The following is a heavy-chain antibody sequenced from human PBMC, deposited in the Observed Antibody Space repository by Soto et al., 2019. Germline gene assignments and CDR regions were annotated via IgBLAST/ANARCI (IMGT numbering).Heavy chain of an antibody. CDR1: GFSFSDYY. CDR2: ISSSGSTI. D-gene: IGHD3-22*01. J-gene: IGHJ4*02. CDR3: ARSHLYYDSSGYPDY. Sequence: QVQLVEAGGGLVKPGGSLRLSCAAAGFSFSDYYMSWIRQAPGKGLEWVSYISSSGSTIYYADSVKGRFTISRDNAKNSLYLQMNSLRAEDTAVYYCARSHLYYDSSGYPDYWGQGTLVTVSS. V-gene: IGHV3-11*01.